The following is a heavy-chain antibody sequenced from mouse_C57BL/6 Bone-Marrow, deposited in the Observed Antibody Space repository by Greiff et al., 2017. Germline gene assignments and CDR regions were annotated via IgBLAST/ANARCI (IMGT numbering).Heavy chain of an antibody. V-gene: IGHV1-53*01. J-gene: IGHJ3*01. CDR2: INPSNGGT. CDR1: GYTFTSYW. D-gene: IGHD2-13*01. CDR3: AREGDYYDAWFAY. Sequence: VQLQQPGTELVKPGASVKLSCKASGYTFTSYWMHWVKQRPGQSLEWIGNINPSNGGTNYNEKFKSKATLTVDKSSSTAYMQLSSLTSEDSAVYYCAREGDYYDAWFAYWGQGTLVTVSA.